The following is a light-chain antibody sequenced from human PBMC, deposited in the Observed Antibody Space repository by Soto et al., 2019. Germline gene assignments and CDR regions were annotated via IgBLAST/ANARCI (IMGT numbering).Light chain of an antibody. CDR1: QSISGW. CDR3: QQTNSFPLT. J-gene: IGKJ4*01. CDR2: KAS. Sequence: DIQMTQSPSTLSASVGDRVTITCRASQSISGWLAWYQQKPGKAPKLLIYKASSLESGVPSRFGGGGSKTEFTLTISSLQPEDFATYSRQQTNSFPLTFGGGTKVDIK. V-gene: IGKV1-5*03.